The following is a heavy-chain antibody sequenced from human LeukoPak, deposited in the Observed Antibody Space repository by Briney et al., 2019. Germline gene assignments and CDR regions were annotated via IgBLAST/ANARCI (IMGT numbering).Heavy chain of an antibody. Sequence: GGSLRLSCAASGFTFSSYWMSWVRQAPGKGLEWVANIKKDGSEKYYVDSVKGRFTISRDNAKNSLYLQMNSLRAEDTAVYYCARARSSYGYGDAFDIWGQGTMVTVSS. J-gene: IGHJ3*02. V-gene: IGHV3-7*01. CDR3: ARARSSYGYGDAFDI. CDR1: GFTFSSYW. CDR2: IKKDGSEK. D-gene: IGHD5-18*01.